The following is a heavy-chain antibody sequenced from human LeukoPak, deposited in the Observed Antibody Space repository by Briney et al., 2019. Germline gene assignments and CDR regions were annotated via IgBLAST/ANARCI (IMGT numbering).Heavy chain of an antibody. J-gene: IGHJ4*02. D-gene: IGHD6-13*01. CDR1: GFSFSTYS. V-gene: IGHV3-48*04. CDR2: ITSSSSTI. Sequence: GGSLRLSCAASGFSFSTYSMNWVRQAPGKGLEWVSYITSSSSTIYYADSVKGRFTISRDNAKNSLYLQMNSLRAEDTAVYYCAKDRRYSSSWYGYYFDYWGQGTLVTVSS. CDR3: AKDRRYSSSWYGYYFDY.